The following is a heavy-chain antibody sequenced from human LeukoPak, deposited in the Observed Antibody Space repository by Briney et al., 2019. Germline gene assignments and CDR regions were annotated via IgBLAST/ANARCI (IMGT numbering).Heavy chain of an antibody. CDR1: GYTFTSYG. J-gene: IGHJ5*02. CDR2: ISAYNGNT. Sequence: GGSVKVSCKASGYTFTSYGISWVRQPPGQGLEWMGWISAYNGNTNYAQKLQGRVTMTTDTSTSTAYMELRSLRSDDTAVYYCARVIRNMVRGRDWFDPWGQGALVTVSS. CDR3: ARVIRNMVRGRDWFDP. D-gene: IGHD3-10*01. V-gene: IGHV1-18*01.